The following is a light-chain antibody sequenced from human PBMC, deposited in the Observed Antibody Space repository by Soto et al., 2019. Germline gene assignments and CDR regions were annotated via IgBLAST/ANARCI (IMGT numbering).Light chain of an antibody. CDR3: AAWDDSLSGHVV. Sequence: QSALAQPPSASGSPGQRVTLSCSGSSSNIGSNYVCWYQHLPGTAPKLLIYRNDQRPSGVPDRISGSKSGTSASLAISGLRSEDEAEYYCAAWDDSLSGHVVFGGGTKLTVL. V-gene: IGLV1-47*01. CDR2: RND. J-gene: IGLJ2*01. CDR1: SSNIGSNY.